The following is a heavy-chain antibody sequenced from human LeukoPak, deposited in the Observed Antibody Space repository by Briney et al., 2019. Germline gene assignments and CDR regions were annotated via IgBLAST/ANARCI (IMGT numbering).Heavy chain of an antibody. J-gene: IGHJ4*02. D-gene: IGHD1-26*01. CDR3: ARNLVGAQLY. Sequence: PGGSLRLSCAASGFTFSDYAMSWVRQAPGKGLEWVSSISSSSSYIYYADSVKGRFTISRDNAKNSLYLQMNSLRAEDTAVYYCARNLVGAQLYWGQGTLVTVSS. V-gene: IGHV3-21*01. CDR1: GFTFSDYA. CDR2: ISSSSSYI.